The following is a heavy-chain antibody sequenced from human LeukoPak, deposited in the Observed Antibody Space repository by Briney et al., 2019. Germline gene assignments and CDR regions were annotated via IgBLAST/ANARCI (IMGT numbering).Heavy chain of an antibody. D-gene: IGHD3-3*01. J-gene: IGHJ4*02. Sequence: GGSLRLSCAASRITFTYWMSWVRQAPGKGLEWVANIKQDGSEKYDVDSVKGRFTISRDNAKKSLFLQMNSLRAQDTAVYYCASSFSDDFWSGHFWGQGTLVTVSS. CDR2: IKQDGSEK. CDR1: RITFTYW. V-gene: IGHV3-7*01. CDR3: ASSFSDDFWSGHF.